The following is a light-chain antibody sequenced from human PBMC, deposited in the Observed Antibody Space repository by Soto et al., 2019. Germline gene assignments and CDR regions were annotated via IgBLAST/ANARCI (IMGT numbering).Light chain of an antibody. J-gene: IGKJ1*01. Sequence: DIQMTQSPSTLSASVGDRVTITCRPSQSISSWLAWYQQKPGKAPKLLIFDASSLESGVPSRFSGSGSGTEFTLTISSLQPDDFATYYCQQYKIYSRTFGHGTKVDIK. CDR2: DAS. CDR1: QSISSW. CDR3: QQYKIYSRT. V-gene: IGKV1-5*01.